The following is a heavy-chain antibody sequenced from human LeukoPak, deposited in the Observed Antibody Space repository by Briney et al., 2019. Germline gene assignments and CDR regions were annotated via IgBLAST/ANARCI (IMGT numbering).Heavy chain of an antibody. V-gene: IGHV3-30-3*01. CDR2: ISYDGSNK. D-gene: IGHD4-17*01. J-gene: IGHJ3*02. Sequence: GGSLRLSCAASGFTFSSYAMHWVRQAPGKGLEWVAVISYDGSNKYYADSVKGRFTISRDNSKNTLYLQMNSLRAEDTAVYYCARGTTVTTYLATNAFDIWGQGTMVTVS. CDR1: GFTFSSYA. CDR3: ARGTTVTTYLATNAFDI.